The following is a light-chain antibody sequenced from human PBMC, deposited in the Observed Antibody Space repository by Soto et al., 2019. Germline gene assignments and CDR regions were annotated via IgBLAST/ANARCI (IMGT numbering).Light chain of an antibody. CDR3: GTWKSSLMGGI. J-gene: IGLJ2*01. CDR2: DNN. CDR1: SSNIGNNY. Sequence: QSVLTQPPSVSAAPGQKVTISCSGSSSNIGNNYVSWYRQLPGTAPRLLIYDNNKRPSGIPDRFSGSKSGTSATLDITGLQTGNEADYYCGTWKSSLMGGIFGGGT. V-gene: IGLV1-51*01.